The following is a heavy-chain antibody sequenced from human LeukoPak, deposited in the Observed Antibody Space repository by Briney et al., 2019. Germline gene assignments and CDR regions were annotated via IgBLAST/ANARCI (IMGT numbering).Heavy chain of an antibody. J-gene: IGHJ3*02. Sequence: SVKVSCKASGGAFSSYTISWVREAPGQGLEWMGRIIPILGIANYAQKSQGRVTITADKSTRTAYMELSRLRSEDTAVYYCAGGRRELDASDIWGQGTMVTVSS. CDR2: IIPILGIA. CDR1: GGAFSSYT. CDR3: AGGRRELDASDI. D-gene: IGHD1-26*01. V-gene: IGHV1-69*02.